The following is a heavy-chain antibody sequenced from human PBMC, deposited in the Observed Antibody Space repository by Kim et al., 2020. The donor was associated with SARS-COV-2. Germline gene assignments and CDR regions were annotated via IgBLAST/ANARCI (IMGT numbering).Heavy chain of an antibody. Sequence: GGSLRLSCAASGFTFSSYAMHWVRQAPGKGLEWVAVISYDGSNKYYADSVKGRFTISRDNSKNTLYLQMNSLRAEDTAVYYCARGPAAGPYYYYYYGMDVWGQGTTVTVSS. CDR3: ARGPAAGPYYYYYYGMDV. V-gene: IGHV3-30-3*01. CDR2: ISYDGSNK. J-gene: IGHJ6*02. D-gene: IGHD6-13*01. CDR1: GFTFSSYA.